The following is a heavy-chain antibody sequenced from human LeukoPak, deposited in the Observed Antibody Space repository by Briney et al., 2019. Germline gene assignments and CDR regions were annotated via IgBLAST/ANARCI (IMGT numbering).Heavy chain of an antibody. CDR1: GFTFSSYG. Sequence: GGSLRLSCAASGFTFSSYGMHWVRQAPGKGLEWVAVISYDGSNKYYADSAKGRFTISRDNSKNTLYLQMNSLRAEDTAVYYCARDGEGYDFWSGYPLFDYWGQGTLVTVSS. CDR2: ISYDGSNK. J-gene: IGHJ4*02. D-gene: IGHD3-3*01. CDR3: ARDGEGYDFWSGYPLFDY. V-gene: IGHV3-30*03.